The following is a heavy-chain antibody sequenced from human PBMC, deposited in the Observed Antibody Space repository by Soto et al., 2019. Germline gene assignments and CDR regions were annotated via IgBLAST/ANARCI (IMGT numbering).Heavy chain of an antibody. Sequence: QVQLQESGPGLVKPSETLSLTCTISGGSIGSYYWSWIRQPPGKGLEWIGNIYHSGSTNYNPSLKSRVTISVDTSKNQFALKLNSVTAADTAVYYCARSGAAGAGRNWFDPWGQGTLVPVSS. D-gene: IGHD6-13*01. CDR3: ARSGAAGAGRNWFDP. J-gene: IGHJ5*02. CDR1: GGSIGSYY. V-gene: IGHV4-59*01. CDR2: IYHSGST.